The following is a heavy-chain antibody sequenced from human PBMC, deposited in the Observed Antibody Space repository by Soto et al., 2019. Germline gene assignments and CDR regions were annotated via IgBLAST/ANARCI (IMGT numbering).Heavy chain of an antibody. V-gene: IGHV1-18*04. J-gene: IGHJ6*02. Sequence: QVQLVQSGAEVKKPGASVKVSCKASGYTFTSYGISWVRQAPGQGLEWMGWISAYNGTTNYAQKLQGRVTMTTDTTKNTAYREQRRLSSDDTAVYYCSSEAAAGTSLSGHYGMDVWGQGTTVTVSS. D-gene: IGHD6-13*01. CDR3: SSEAAAGTSLSGHYGMDV. CDR2: ISAYNGTT. CDR1: GYTFTSYG.